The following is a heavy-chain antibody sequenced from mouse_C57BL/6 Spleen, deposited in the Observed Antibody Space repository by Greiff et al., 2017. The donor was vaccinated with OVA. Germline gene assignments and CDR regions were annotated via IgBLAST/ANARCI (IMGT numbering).Heavy chain of an antibody. Sequence: VQLQQPGTELVKPGASVKLSCKASGYTFTSYWMHWVMQRPGQGLEWIGNINPSNGGTNYNEKFKSKATLTVDKSSSTAYMQLSSLTSEDSAVYYCAREVITTETWFAYWGQGTLVTVSA. V-gene: IGHV1-53*01. J-gene: IGHJ3*01. CDR1: GYTFTSYW. CDR2: INPSNGGT. CDR3: AREVITTETWFAY. D-gene: IGHD1-1*01.